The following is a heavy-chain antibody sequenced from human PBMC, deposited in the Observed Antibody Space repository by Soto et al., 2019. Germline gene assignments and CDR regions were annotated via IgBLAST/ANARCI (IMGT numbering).Heavy chain of an antibody. CDR3: AHRLSGYNWNGGYFDY. Sequence: QITLKESAPTRVKPTQTLTLTCTFSGFSLTSRPMGVGWIRQPPGKALEWLAFIYWDDDKRYSPSLRSRLSIPKDTSGNQVVLTMTNMDPVETATYYCAHRLSGYNWNGGYFDYWGQGVLVTVSS. V-gene: IGHV2-5*02. D-gene: IGHD1-1*01. J-gene: IGHJ4*02. CDR1: GFSLTSRPMG. CDR2: IYWDDDK.